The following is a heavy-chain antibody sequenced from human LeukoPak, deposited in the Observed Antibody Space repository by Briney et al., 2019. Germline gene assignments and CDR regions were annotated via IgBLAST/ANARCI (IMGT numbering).Heavy chain of an antibody. CDR2: IYSGGST. D-gene: IGHD3-22*01. CDR1: GFTLSSNY. CDR3: AALGDYYDSSGYYC. Sequence: PGGSLTLSCAASGFTLSSNYMSWVRQAPGKGLEWVSVIYSGGSTYYADSVKGRFTISRDNSKNTLYLLMNSLRAEDTAVYYCAALGDYYDSSGYYCWGQETLVSVSS. V-gene: IGHV3-53*01. J-gene: IGHJ4*02.